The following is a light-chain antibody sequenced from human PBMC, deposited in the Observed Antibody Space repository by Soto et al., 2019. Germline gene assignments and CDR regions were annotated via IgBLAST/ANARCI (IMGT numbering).Light chain of an antibody. Sequence: QSLLTQPPSLSGSPGQSVTISCTGTSTDFVSYNRVSWYQQPPGTAPKLIIYEASNRPSGVPDRFSGSKSGNTASLTISGLQAADEADYYCSLYTSENTYVFGTGTKVIVL. V-gene: IGLV2-18*01. CDR2: EAS. CDR1: STDFVSYNR. CDR3: SLYTSENTYV. J-gene: IGLJ1*01.